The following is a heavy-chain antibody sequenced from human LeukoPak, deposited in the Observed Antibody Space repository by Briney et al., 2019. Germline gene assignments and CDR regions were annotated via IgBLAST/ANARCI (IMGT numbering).Heavy chain of an antibody. CDR2: ISYDGRNE. J-gene: IGHJ5*02. CDR3: ANGAYFYASGSFHWFDP. CDR1: GFTFSSYA. Sequence: PGRSLRLSCAASGFTFSSYAMHWVRQAPGKGLEWVAVISYDGRNEYYADSVKGRFTISRDNSKNTLYLQMNSLRPEDTAVYYCANGAYFYASGSFHWFDPRGQGTLVTVSS. D-gene: IGHD3-10*01. V-gene: IGHV3-30*04.